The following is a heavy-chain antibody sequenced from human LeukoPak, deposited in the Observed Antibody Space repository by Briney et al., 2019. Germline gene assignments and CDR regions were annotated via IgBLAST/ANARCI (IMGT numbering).Heavy chain of an antibody. V-gene: IGHV4-34*01. J-gene: IGHJ4*02. Sequence: SETLSLACAVYGGSFSGYYWSWIRQPPGKGLEWIGEINHSGSTNYNPSLKSRVTISVDTSKNQFSLKLSSVTAADTAVYYCARGPITYYYGSGSYYIFDYWGQGTLVTVSS. CDR1: GGSFSGYY. CDR2: INHSGST. CDR3: ARGPITYYYGSGSYYIFDY. D-gene: IGHD3-10*01.